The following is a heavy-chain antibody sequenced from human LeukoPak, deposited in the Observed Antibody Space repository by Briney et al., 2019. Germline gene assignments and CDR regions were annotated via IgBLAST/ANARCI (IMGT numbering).Heavy chain of an antibody. V-gene: IGHV1-8*01. CDR3: ARTMVRAIPGFDY. J-gene: IGHJ4*02. D-gene: IGHD3-10*01. CDR2: MSPDSGRT. CDR1: GYTFTSYD. Sequence: ASVKVSCKASGYTFTSYDLNWVRQATGQGLECLGWMSPDSGRTGYARTFQGRVTMTRDTSSGTAYMQLSSLTSEDTAVYYCARTMVRAIPGFDYWGQGTLVTVSS.